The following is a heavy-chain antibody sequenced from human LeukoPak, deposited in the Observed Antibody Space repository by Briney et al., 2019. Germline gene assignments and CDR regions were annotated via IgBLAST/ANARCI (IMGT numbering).Heavy chain of an antibody. V-gene: IGHV1-69*13. CDR3: AQGYWSGYSLYYYGMDV. Sequence: SVKVSCKASGGTFSSYAISWVRQAPGQGLEWMGGIIPIFGTANYAQKFQGRVTITADESTSTAYMELSSQRSEDTAVYYCAQGYWSGYSLYYYGMDVWGQGTTVTVSS. D-gene: IGHD3-3*01. CDR2: IIPIFGTA. J-gene: IGHJ6*02. CDR1: GGTFSSYA.